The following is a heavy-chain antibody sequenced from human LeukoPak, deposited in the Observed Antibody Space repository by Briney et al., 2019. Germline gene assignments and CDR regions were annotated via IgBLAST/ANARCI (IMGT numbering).Heavy chain of an antibody. J-gene: IGHJ5*02. CDR3: ARDQNDSSGYYYVWFDP. D-gene: IGHD3-22*01. CDR1: GGTFSSYA. CDR2: IIPILGIA. Sequence: GASVKVSCKASGGTFSSYAISWERQAPGQGLEWMGRIIPILGIANYAQKFQGRVTITAYKSTSTAYMELSSLRSEDTAVYYCARDQNDSSGYYYVWFDPWGQGTLVTVSS. V-gene: IGHV1-69*04.